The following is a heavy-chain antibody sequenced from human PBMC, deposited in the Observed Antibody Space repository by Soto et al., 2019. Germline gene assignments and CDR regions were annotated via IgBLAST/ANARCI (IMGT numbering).Heavy chain of an antibody. CDR1: GYFFSSQW. Sequence: GESLKISWKGSGYFFSSQWIAWVRLMPGKGLEWMGIIHPGDSDTRYSPSFQGQVTISVDGSINTAYLQSRSLEASDTAVYYLASHGKNLDWPLDFWGPGTLVTVSS. D-gene: IGHD1-1*01. CDR2: IHPGDSDT. V-gene: IGHV5-51*01. J-gene: IGHJ4*02. CDR3: ASHGKNLDWPLDF.